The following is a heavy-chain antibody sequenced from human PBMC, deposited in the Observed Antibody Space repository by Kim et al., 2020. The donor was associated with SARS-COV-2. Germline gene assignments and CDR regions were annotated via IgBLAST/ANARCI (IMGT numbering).Heavy chain of an antibody. CDR3: ARDGIGVRGYVYLFAY. J-gene: IGHJ4*02. Sequence: GGSLRLSCAASGFTFSSYSMNWVRQAPGKGLEWVSSINSSSSYIYYADSVKGRFTISRDNAKNSLYLQMNSLRAEDTAVYYCARDGIGVRGYVYLFAYWGPGTLLTVSP. D-gene: IGHD2-21*01. V-gene: IGHV3-21*01. CDR1: GFTFSSYS. CDR2: INSSSSYI.